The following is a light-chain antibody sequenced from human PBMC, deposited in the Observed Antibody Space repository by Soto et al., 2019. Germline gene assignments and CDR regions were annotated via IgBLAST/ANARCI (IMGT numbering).Light chain of an antibody. Sequence: QSALTQPPSASGSPGQSVAISCTGTSSDVGGQNYVSWYQQHPGKAPKLIIYAVTERPSGVPDRFSGSKSGNTASLTVSGLQTEDVADYYCSSHAGNNNYVFGTGTKVTVL. CDR2: AVT. V-gene: IGLV2-8*01. CDR1: SSDVGGQNY. CDR3: SSHAGNNNYV. J-gene: IGLJ1*01.